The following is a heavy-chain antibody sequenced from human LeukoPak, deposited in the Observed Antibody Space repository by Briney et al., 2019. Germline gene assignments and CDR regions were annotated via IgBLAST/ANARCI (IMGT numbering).Heavy chain of an antibody. V-gene: IGHV3-21*01. D-gene: IGHD6-19*01. Sequence: LGGSLRLSCAASGFTFSSYSMNWVRQAPGKGLEWVSSISSSSSYIYYADSVKGRFTISRDNVKNILYLQMNSLRVEDTGVYYCVRSISGQVDYWGQGTLVTVSS. CDR3: VRSISGQVDY. J-gene: IGHJ4*02. CDR1: GFTFSSYS. CDR2: ISSSSSYI.